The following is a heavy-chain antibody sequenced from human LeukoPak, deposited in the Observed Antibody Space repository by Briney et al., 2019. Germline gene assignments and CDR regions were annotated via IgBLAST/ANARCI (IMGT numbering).Heavy chain of an antibody. V-gene: IGHV3-7*01. D-gene: IGHD1-26*01. CDR2: IKQDGSEK. Sequence: PGGSLRLSCAASGFTFSSYWMSWVRQAPGKGLEWVANIKQDGSEKYYVDSVKGRFTISRDNAKNSLYLQMNSLRAEDTAVYYCARVPSGSYSYFDYWGQGTLVTVSS. CDR1: GFTFSSYW. CDR3: ARVPSGSYSYFDY. J-gene: IGHJ4*02.